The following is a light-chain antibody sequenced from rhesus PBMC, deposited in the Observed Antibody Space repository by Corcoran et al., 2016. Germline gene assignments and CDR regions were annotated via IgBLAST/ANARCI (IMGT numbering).Light chain of an antibody. Sequence: DIQMTQSPSALSASVGDRVTITCRASQNIYSNLAWYHQKQGKAPQFLIYSASGLQTGITSRFSCSGSGTDYTLTISSRQPEESAAYFSQHYDASPVTFGGRTKVELK. CDR2: SAS. V-gene: IGKV1S8*01. J-gene: IGKJ4*01. CDR3: QHYDASPVT. CDR1: QNIYSN.